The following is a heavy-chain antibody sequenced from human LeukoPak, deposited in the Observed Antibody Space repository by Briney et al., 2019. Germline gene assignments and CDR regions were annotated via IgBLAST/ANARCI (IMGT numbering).Heavy chain of an antibody. Sequence: GGSLRLSCAASGFTFSSYAMHWVRQAPGKGLEWVAVIWYDGSNTYYADSVKGRFAISRDNSKNTLYLQMNSLGAEDTAMYYCARDRGKGAYFDYWGQGTLVTVSS. CDR2: IWYDGSNT. CDR1: GFTFSSYA. J-gene: IGHJ4*02. V-gene: IGHV3-33*08. D-gene: IGHD3-16*01. CDR3: ARDRGKGAYFDY.